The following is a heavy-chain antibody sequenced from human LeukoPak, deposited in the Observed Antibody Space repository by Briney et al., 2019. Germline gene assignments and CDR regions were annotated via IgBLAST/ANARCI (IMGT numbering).Heavy chain of an antibody. V-gene: IGHV4-39*01. CDR3: ARQAGTMVRHFDY. J-gene: IGHJ4*02. D-gene: IGHD3-10*01. CDR1: GGSISSSSYY. Sequence: PSETLSLTCTVSGGSISSSSYYWGWIRQPPGKGLEWIGSIYYSGSTYYNPSLKSRVTISVDTSKNQFSLKLSSVTAADTAVYYCARQAGTMVRHFDYWGQGTLVTVS. CDR2: IYYSGST.